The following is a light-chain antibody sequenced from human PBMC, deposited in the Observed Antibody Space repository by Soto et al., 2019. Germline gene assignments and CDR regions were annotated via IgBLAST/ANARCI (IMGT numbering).Light chain of an antibody. CDR3: QAYDYSLTAFV. CDR2: EVT. J-gene: IGLJ3*02. V-gene: IGLV2-14*01. Sequence: QSALTQPASVSGSPGQSITISCTGTSSDIGRYNFVSWYQQHPGKAPKLMIYEVTNRPSGVSNRFSGSKSGNTASLTISGLQAGDEADYYCQAYDYSLTAFVFGGGTKLTVL. CDR1: SSDIGRYNF.